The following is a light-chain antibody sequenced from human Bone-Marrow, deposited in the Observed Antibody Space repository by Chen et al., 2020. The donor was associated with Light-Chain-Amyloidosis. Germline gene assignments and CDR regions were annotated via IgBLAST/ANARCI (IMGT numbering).Light chain of an antibody. CDR2: DGD. J-gene: IGLJ1*01. Sequence: SALTQPASVSGSPGQSITISCTGTNNDVGHYNYFSWSQQHPGKAPKLIIYDGDNRPSGVANRSSVSKSGTTASLTISGLQAWDEADYYCSSYTSTSTIYVFGTGTKVTVL. CDR3: SSYTSTSTIYV. CDR1: NNDVGHYNY. V-gene: IGLV2-14*03.